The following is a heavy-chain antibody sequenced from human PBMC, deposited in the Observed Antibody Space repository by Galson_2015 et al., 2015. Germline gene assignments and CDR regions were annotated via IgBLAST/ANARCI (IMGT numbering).Heavy chain of an antibody. CDR2: VSASGTNT. V-gene: IGHV3-23*01. Sequence: CAASGFTFRSAAMTWVRQVPGQGLEWVSVVSASGTNTYYADSVKGRLTISRDNAKNTLYLQMNSLRAEDTAVYYCAKDLQMSRWGQGTLVTVSS. CDR1: GFTFRSAA. J-gene: IGHJ4*02. CDR3: AKDLQMSR. D-gene: IGHD5-24*01.